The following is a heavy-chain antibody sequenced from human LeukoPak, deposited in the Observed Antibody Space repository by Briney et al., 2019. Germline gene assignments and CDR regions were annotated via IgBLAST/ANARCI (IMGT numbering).Heavy chain of an antibody. J-gene: IGHJ3*02. Sequence: PGGSLRLSCAASGFTFSSYWMSWVRQAPGKGLEWVANIKQDGSEKYCVDSVKGRFTISRDNAKNSLYLQMNSLRAEDTAVYYCARDSNRLYYYDSSGYGGAFDIWGQGTMVTVSS. D-gene: IGHD3-22*01. V-gene: IGHV3-7*01. CDR1: GFTFSSYW. CDR2: IKQDGSEK. CDR3: ARDSNRLYYYDSSGYGGAFDI.